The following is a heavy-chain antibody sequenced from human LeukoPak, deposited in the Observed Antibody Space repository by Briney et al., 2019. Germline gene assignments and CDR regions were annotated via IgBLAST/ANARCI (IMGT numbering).Heavy chain of an antibody. D-gene: IGHD3-22*01. Sequence: ASVKVSCKAPGGTFSSYAISWVRQAPGQGLEWMGRIIPIFGTANYAQKFQGRVTITTDESTSTAYMELSSLRSEDTAVYYCARDLYYYDSSGWRRGAFDIWGQGTMVTVSS. CDR3: ARDLYYYDSSGWRRGAFDI. J-gene: IGHJ3*02. CDR2: IIPIFGTA. CDR1: GGTFSSYA. V-gene: IGHV1-69*05.